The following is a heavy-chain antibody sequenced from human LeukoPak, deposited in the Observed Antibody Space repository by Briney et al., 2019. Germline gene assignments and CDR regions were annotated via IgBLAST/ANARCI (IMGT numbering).Heavy chain of an antibody. D-gene: IGHD2-15*01. V-gene: IGHV4-59*01. CDR2: IYYSGST. CDR1: GGSFGGYY. Sequence: PSETLSLTCAVYGGSFGGYYWSWIRQPPGKGLEWIGYIYYSGSTNYNPSLKSRVTISVDTSKNQFSLKLSSVTAADTAVYYCASVSCSGGSCYFDYWGQGTLVTVSS. J-gene: IGHJ4*02. CDR3: ASVSCSGGSCYFDY.